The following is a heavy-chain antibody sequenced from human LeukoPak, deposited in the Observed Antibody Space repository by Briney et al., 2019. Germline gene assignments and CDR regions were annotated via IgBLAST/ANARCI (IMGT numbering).Heavy chain of an antibody. CDR1: GLKLDAYA. CDR3: AKDTPLFYHYYGIDV. V-gene: IGHV3-43*02. J-gene: IGHJ6*01. CDR2: IGGGGNIT. Sequence: PGGCLTLSCAASGLKLDAYAMHSVRQAPGKWLEWLSFIGGGGNITYYAHSVKGRLTISRDNSKNSLFLEMNSLRSEDTALYYCAKDTPLFYHYYGIDVWGQGTTVTVS.